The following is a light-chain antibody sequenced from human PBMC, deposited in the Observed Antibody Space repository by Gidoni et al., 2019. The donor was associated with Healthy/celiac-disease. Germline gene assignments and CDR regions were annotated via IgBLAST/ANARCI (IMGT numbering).Light chain of an antibody. Sequence: EIVMTQSPATLSVSPVERATLSCRASQSVSSNLAWYQQKPGQAPRLLIYGASTRATGIPARFSGSGSGTEFTLTISSLQSEDFAVYYCQQYNNWPPNTFGGGTKVEIK. V-gene: IGKV3-15*01. CDR2: GAS. CDR3: QQYNNWPPNT. CDR1: QSVSSN. J-gene: IGKJ4*01.